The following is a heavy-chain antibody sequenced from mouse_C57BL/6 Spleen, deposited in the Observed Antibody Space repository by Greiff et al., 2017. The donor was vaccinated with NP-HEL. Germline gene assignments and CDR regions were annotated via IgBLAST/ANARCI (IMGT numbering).Heavy chain of an antibody. Sequence: VKQSCKASGYTFTSYWMHWVKQRPIQGLEWIGNIDPSVSETHYNQKFKDKATLTVDKSSSTAYMQLSSLTSEDSAVYYCARRGTGFDYWGQGTTLTVSS. CDR2: IDPSVSET. J-gene: IGHJ2*01. CDR1: GYTFTSYW. CDR3: ARRGTGFDY. D-gene: IGHD3-3*01. V-gene: IGHV1-52*01.